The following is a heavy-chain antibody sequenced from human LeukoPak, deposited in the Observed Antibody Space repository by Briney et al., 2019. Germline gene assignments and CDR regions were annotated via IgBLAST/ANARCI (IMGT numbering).Heavy chain of an antibody. CDR2: ISYDGSNK. V-gene: IGHV3-30*03. J-gene: IGHJ4*02. CDR3: ARVPSFTMIVVPSPDYYFDY. D-gene: IGHD3-22*01. Sequence: GRSLRLSCAASGFTFSSYGMHWVRQAPGKGLEWVAVISYDGSNKYYADSVKGRFTISRDNAKNSLYLQMNSLRAEDTAVYYCARVPSFTMIVVPSPDYYFDYWGQGTLVTVSS. CDR1: GFTFSSYG.